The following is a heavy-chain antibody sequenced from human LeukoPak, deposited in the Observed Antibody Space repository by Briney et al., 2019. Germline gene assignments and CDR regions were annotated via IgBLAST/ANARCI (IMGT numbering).Heavy chain of an antibody. V-gene: IGHV4-59*08. Sequence: SETLSLTCTVSGGSISSYYWTWIRRPPGKGLEWIGYIYYSGSTNYNPSLKSRVTISVDTSKNQFSLKLSSVTAADTAVYYCARWHSSGYYFDYWGQGTLVTVSS. D-gene: IGHD3-22*01. CDR2: IYYSGST. CDR3: ARWHSSGYYFDY. J-gene: IGHJ4*02. CDR1: GGSISSYY.